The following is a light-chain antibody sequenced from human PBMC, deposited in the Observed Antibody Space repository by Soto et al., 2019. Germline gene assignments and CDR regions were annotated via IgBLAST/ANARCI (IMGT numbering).Light chain of an antibody. CDR2: DSS. CDR3: QQYVDSPET. CDR1: QTINNY. Sequence: EIVLTQSPGTLSLSPGERATLSCRASQTINNYVAWYQQKPGQAPRVLIYDSSIRATGVPDRFRGSGSGTDFTLTISRLEPEDFAVYYCQQYVDSPETFGGGTKVEIK. J-gene: IGKJ4*01. V-gene: IGKV3-20*01.